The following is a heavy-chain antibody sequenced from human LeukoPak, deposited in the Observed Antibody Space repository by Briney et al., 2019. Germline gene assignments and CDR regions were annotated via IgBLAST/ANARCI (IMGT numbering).Heavy chain of an antibody. CDR2: IKHDGSEK. CDR3: ARITGVAAAGDY. V-gene: IGHV3-7*04. J-gene: IGHJ4*02. D-gene: IGHD6-25*01. CDR1: GCTFSSYW. Sequence: GGSLRLSCAASGCTFSSYWMSWVRQAPGKGLEWVANIKHDGSEKFYVDSVKGRFTISRDNAKNSLYLQLNSLRDEDTAVYYCARITGVAAAGDYWGQGTLVTVSS.